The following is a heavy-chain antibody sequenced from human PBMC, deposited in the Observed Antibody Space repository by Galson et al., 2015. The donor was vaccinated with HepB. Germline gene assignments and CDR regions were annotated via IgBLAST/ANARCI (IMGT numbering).Heavy chain of an antibody. Sequence: SVKVSCKASGYIFTGYYIHWVRQAPGKGLEWMGWINPFSGGTNFAQKFQGRVTTTRDTSISTVFMELSRLGSDDTAIYYCARSIVGTTFFYYGVDLWGQGTTVTVSS. V-gene: IGHV1-2*02. J-gene: IGHJ6*02. CDR3: ARSIVGTTFFYYGVDL. CDR2: INPFSGGT. CDR1: GYIFTGYY. D-gene: IGHD1-26*01.